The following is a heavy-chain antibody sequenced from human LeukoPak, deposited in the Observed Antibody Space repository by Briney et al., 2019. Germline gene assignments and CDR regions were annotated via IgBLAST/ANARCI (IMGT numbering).Heavy chain of an antibody. Sequence: GRSLRLSYAASGFTFSSYSMNWVRHAPGKGLEWVSSIISSSSYIYYADSVKGRFTISTDNAKNSLYLQMNSLRAEDTAVYYCASNNLRDWYYFDYWGQGTLVTVSS. CDR1: GFTFSSYS. V-gene: IGHV3-21*01. CDR2: IISSSSYI. CDR3: ASNNLRDWYYFDY. D-gene: IGHD3-9*01. J-gene: IGHJ4*02.